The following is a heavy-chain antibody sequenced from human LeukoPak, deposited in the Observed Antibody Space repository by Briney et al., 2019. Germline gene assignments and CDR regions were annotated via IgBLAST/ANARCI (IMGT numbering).Heavy chain of an antibody. CDR2: ITGGGGTT. Sequence: GGSLRLSCAASGFTFSTYAMSWVRRTPGKGLEWVSAITGGGGTTYYADSVKGRFTISRDNSKNTLYLQMNSLRAEDTAVYYCANDTPILRWSFDYWGQGTLVTVSS. CDR3: ANDTPILRWSFDY. J-gene: IGHJ4*02. V-gene: IGHV3-23*01. CDR1: GFTFSTYA. D-gene: IGHD4-23*01.